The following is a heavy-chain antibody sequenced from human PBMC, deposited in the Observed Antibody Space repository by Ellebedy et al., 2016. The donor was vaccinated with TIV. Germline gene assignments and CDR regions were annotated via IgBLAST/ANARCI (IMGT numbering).Heavy chain of an antibody. J-gene: IGHJ4*02. CDR3: ARTTMLRGVIISPIILFDY. D-gene: IGHD3-10*01. CDR2: IKQDGSEK. Sequence: GESLKISXAASGFTFRNYWMNWVRQAPGKGLEWVANIKQDGSEKKYVDSVKGRFTISRDNAKNSLCLQMNSLRAEDTAVYYCARTTMLRGVIISPIILFDYWGQGTLVTVSS. CDR1: GFTFRNYW. V-gene: IGHV3-7*01.